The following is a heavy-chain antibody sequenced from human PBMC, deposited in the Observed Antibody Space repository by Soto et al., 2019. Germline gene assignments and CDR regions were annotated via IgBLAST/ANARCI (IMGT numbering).Heavy chain of an antibody. CDR1: GFTFANYA. CDR2: IRSKAYGGTT. V-gene: IGHV3-49*03. CDR3: TSECSCCGGSCYIEDY. D-gene: IGHD2-15*01. Sequence: GGSLRLSCTASGFTFANYAMSWFRQAPGKGLEWVGFIRSKAYGGTTEYAASVKGRFTISRDDSKSIAYLQMNSLRTEDTAVYYFTSECSCCGGSCYIEDYCGQGTLVTVSS. J-gene: IGHJ4*02.